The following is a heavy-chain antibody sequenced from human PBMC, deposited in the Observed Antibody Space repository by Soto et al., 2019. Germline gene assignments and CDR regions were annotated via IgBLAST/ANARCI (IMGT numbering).Heavy chain of an antibody. CDR2: ISGSGGST. CDR1: GFPFSSDA. V-gene: IGHV3-23*01. CDR3: AKDSELCVGVGATNAFAL. Sequence: GGSLRLSCAASGFPFSSDAMSWGRQAPGKGLEWFLAISGSGGSTYYAASVKGRFTISRDNSKNTLSLQMNSLRAEDTAVYYCAKDSELCVGVGATNAFALWGQGTMVTVSS. J-gene: IGHJ3*01. D-gene: IGHD1-26*01.